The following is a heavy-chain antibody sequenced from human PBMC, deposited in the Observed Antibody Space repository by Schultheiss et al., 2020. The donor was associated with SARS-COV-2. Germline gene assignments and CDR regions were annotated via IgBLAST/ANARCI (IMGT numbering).Heavy chain of an antibody. CDR3: AKDSRSVPAARGYFDY. V-gene: IGHV3-23*01. D-gene: IGHD2-2*01. J-gene: IGHJ4*02. Sequence: GGSLRLSCVASGFTFSSYAMSWVRQAPGKGLEWVSAVSGSGSSTYYADSVKGRFTISRDNSKNTLYLQMNSLTAEDTAVYFCAKDSRSVPAARGYFDYWGQGTLVTVSS. CDR1: GFTFSSYA. CDR2: VSGSGSST.